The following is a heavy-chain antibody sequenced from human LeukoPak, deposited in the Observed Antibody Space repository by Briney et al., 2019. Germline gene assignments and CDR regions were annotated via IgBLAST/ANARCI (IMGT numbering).Heavy chain of an antibody. D-gene: IGHD5-18*01. Sequence: GGSLRLSCAASGFTFNNYAMTWVRQAPGKGLEWVSVINGGGSSYYAYSVKGRFTVSRDNSKNTLYLQMNSLRDEDTAVYYCAKGQGYNYGDSIDYWGQGTLVTVSS. V-gene: IGHV3-23*01. J-gene: IGHJ4*02. CDR2: INGGGSS. CDR3: AKGQGYNYGDSIDY. CDR1: GFTFNNYA.